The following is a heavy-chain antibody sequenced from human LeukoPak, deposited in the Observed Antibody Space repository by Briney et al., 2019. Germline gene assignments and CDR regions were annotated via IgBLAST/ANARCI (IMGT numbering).Heavy chain of an antibody. V-gene: IGHV1-46*01. J-gene: IGHJ4*02. CDR2: INPSGGST. D-gene: IGHD4-17*01. CDR1: GYTXIRYY. CDR3: ARGGYGDRIDY. Sequence: ASVKVSCKASGYTXIRYYMHWVRQGPGQGLEWMGIINPSGGSTSYAQKFQGRVTMTRDTSTSTVYMELSRLRSEDTAVYYCARGGYGDRIDYWGQGTLVSVSS.